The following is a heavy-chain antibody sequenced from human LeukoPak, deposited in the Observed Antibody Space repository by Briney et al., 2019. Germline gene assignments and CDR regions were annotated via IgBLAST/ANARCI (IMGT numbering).Heavy chain of an antibody. CDR2: IYSGGST. V-gene: IGHV4-61*02. Sequence: SETLSLTCTVSGGSISSGDYYWSWIRQPAGRGLEWIGRIYSGGSTIYSPSLKSRVTMSVDTSKNQFSLKLSSVTAADTAVYFCARGFGSSWYYFDYWGQGTLVTVSS. CDR3: ARGFGSSWYYFDY. J-gene: IGHJ4*02. CDR1: GGSISSGDYY. D-gene: IGHD6-13*01.